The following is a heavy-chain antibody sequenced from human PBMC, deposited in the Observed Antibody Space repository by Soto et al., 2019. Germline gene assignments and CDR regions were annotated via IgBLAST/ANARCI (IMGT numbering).Heavy chain of an antibody. V-gene: IGHV1-18*01. J-gene: IGHJ4*02. Sequence: QVHLVQSGAEVKKPGASVKVSCKGSGYTFTSYGITWVRQAPGQGLEWMGWISAHNGNTNYAQKFQGRVTVTRDTSTSTAYMELRSLRSDDTAAYYCARGRYGDYWGQGALVTVSS. CDR3: ARGRYGDY. D-gene: IGHD1-1*01. CDR2: ISAHNGNT. CDR1: GYTFTSYG.